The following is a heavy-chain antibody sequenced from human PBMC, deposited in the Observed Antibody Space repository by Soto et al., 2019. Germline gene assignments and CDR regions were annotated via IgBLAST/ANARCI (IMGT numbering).Heavy chain of an antibody. CDR1: GFTFNNYA. Sequence: EVQLLESGGGLVQPGGSLRLSCAASGFTFNNYAMSWVRQAPGKGLEWVSGISSTGDSTYYADSVKGRFTISRDNSKNTLYLQMNSLRADDTAVYYCANDLRQWLILGSFDYWGQGTLVTVSS. D-gene: IGHD6-19*01. CDR3: ANDLRQWLILGSFDY. CDR2: ISSTGDST. J-gene: IGHJ4*02. V-gene: IGHV3-23*01.